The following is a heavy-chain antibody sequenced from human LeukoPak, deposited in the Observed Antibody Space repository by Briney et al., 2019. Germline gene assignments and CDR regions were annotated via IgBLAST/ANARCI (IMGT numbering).Heavy chain of an antibody. D-gene: IGHD2-15*01. J-gene: IGHJ4*02. Sequence: SVKVSCKASGGTFSSYAISWVRQAPGQGLEWMGRIIPILGIANYAQKFQGRVTITADKFTSTAYMELSSLRSEDTAVYYCVGPRPACSGGSCFGYWGQGTLVTVSS. V-gene: IGHV1-69*04. CDR3: VGPRPACSGGSCFGY. CDR2: IIPILGIA. CDR1: GGTFSSYA.